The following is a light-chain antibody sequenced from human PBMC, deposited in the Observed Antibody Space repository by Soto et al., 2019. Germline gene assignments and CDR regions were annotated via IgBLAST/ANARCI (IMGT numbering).Light chain of an antibody. J-gene: IGKJ1*01. Sequence: EIVVTQSPATLSLSPGERATLSCRASQSVSSFLAWYQQKPGQAPRLLISDASNRATGIPARFSGSGSGTDFTLKISSLEPEDFAVYYCQQRGNWPQTFGQGTKVDIK. V-gene: IGKV3-11*01. CDR2: DAS. CDR3: QQRGNWPQT. CDR1: QSVSSF.